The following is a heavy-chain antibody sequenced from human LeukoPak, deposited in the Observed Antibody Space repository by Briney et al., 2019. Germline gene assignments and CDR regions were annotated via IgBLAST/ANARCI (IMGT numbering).Heavy chain of an antibody. V-gene: IGHV3-30*02. CDR1: GFTFSSYA. D-gene: IGHD4-11*01. Sequence: GGSLRLSCAASGFTFSSYAMSWVRQAPGKGLEWVAFIRYDGTKKYYAESVKGRFTISRDNSKNTLSLQMNSLRADDTAVYYCAKEVTTGGQDYWGQGTLVTVSS. J-gene: IGHJ4*02. CDR3: AKEVTTGGQDY. CDR2: IRYDGTKK.